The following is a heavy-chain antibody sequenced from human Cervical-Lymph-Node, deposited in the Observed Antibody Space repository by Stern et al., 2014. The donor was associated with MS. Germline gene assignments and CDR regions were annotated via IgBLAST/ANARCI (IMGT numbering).Heavy chain of an antibody. CDR3: ARERALIVGATTGFDY. CDR1: GYTFTGYY. Sequence: MQLVESGAEVKKPGASVKVSCKASGYTFTGYYMHWVRQAPGQGLEWMGRINPNSGGPNYAQKFQGRVTMTRDTSISTAYMELSRLRSDDTAVYYCARERALIVGATTGFDYWGQGTLVTVSS. CDR2: INPNSGGP. D-gene: IGHD1-26*01. V-gene: IGHV1-2*06. J-gene: IGHJ4*02.